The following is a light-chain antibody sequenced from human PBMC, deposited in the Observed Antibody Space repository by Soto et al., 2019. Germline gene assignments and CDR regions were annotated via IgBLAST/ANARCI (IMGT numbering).Light chain of an antibody. CDR1: QRISGF. CDR3: QQYDNWPPLT. Sequence: EIVLTQSPATLSLSPGERATLSCRASQRISGFLAWYQQKPGQAPRLLIYGASTRAAGIPARFSGSGFGTEFTLTISSLQSEDFALYYCQQYDNWPPLTFGGGTKVEIK. V-gene: IGKV3-15*01. CDR2: GAS. J-gene: IGKJ4*01.